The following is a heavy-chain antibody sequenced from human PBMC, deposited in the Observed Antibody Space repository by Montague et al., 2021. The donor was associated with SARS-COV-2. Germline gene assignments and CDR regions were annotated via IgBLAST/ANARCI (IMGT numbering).Heavy chain of an antibody. J-gene: IGHJ4*02. CDR2: IYKNENS. Sequence: SETLSLTCTVSGGSISSYYWSWIRQTPGKGLEWIAYIYKNENSNYNPSLKSRVAISLDTSRSQIYLNMTPVTAADTAMYFCAGERDYRRNFDFWGQGALVSV. CDR1: GGSISSYY. CDR3: AGERDYRRNFDF. D-gene: IGHD4-17*01. V-gene: IGHV4-59*13.